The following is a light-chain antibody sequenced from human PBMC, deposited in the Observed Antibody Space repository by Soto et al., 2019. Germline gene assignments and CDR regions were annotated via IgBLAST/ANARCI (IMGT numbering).Light chain of an antibody. J-gene: IGKJ5*01. CDR1: QSISSY. Sequence: DIQMTQSPSSLSASVGDRVTITCRASQSISSYLNWYQQKPGKAPKLLIYAASSLQSGVPSRFSGSGSGTDFTLTISSLQSEDSAVYYCQQYNKWPPITFGQGTRLEI. CDR3: QQYNKWPPIT. CDR2: AAS. V-gene: IGKV1-39*01.